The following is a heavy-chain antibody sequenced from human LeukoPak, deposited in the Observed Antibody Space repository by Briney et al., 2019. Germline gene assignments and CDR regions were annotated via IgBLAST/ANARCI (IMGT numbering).Heavy chain of an antibody. D-gene: IGHD3-22*01. J-gene: IGHJ4*02. CDR1: GYTFTSYY. CDR2: INPSGGST. CDR3: ARGGGYYYDSSVLVN. Sequence: GASVKVSCRASGYTFTSYYMHWVRQAPGQGLEWMGIINPSGGSTSYAQKFQGRVTMARDTSTSTVYMELSSLRSEDTAVYYCARGGGYYYDSSVLVNWGQGTLVTVSS. V-gene: IGHV1-46*03.